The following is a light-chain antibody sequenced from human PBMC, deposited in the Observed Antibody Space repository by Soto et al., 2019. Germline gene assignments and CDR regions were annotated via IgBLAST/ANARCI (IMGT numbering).Light chain of an antibody. CDR2: SNN. Sequence: RTHAASGYGTPGQRVPIFCSRSRSNIGNNPVHWYQQLPGAPPKLLIHSNNQRPSGVPDRFSGSKSGTSASLAISGLQSEVEADYYCAAWDDSLNGYVLGTGTKVTVL. CDR3: AAWDDSLNGYV. CDR1: RSNIGNNP. V-gene: IGLV1-44*01. J-gene: IGLJ1*01.